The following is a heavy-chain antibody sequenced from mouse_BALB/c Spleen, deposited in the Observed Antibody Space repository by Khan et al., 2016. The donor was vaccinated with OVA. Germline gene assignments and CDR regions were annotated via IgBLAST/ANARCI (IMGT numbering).Heavy chain of an antibody. Sequence: QVQLKQSGAELAKPGASVKMSCKASGYTFTNYGMHWVKQRPGQGLEWIGYINPTSGYTDYNEKFKDRATLSADKSSSTAYMQLSSLTSEDSAVYYCTRDRVDYWGQGTTLTVSS. J-gene: IGHJ2*01. CDR1: GYTFTNYG. CDR3: TRDRVDY. V-gene: IGHV1-4*01. CDR2: INPTSGYT.